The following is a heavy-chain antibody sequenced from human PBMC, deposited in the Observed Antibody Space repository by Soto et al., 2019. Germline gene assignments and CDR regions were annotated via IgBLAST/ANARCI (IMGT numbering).Heavy chain of an antibody. V-gene: IGHV4-39*01. CDR3: ARHSPSIAAFGRPQTKYYFDY. CDR2: IYYSGST. D-gene: IGHD6-6*01. J-gene: IGHJ4*02. Sequence: SETLSLTCTVSGGSISSSSYYWGWIRQPPGKGLEWIGSIYYSGSTYYNPSLKSRVTISVDTSKNQFSLKLSSVTAADTAVYYCARHSPSIAAFGRPQTKYYFDYWGQGTLVTVSS. CDR1: GGSISSSSYY.